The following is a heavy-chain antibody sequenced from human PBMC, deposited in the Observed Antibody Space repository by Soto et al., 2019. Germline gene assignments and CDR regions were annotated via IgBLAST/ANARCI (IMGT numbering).Heavy chain of an antibody. J-gene: IGHJ6*02. V-gene: IGHV3-23*01. D-gene: IGHD3-10*01. Sequence: PGGSLRLSGAASIFTFRNYGMSWVRQVPGKGLEWVSGISPTGEQRFYVDSVKGRFFISRDNSQNTLSLEMSNLRADDTAVYYCAKRYGSGSYRDFNSYYGMDIWGQGTSVTVSS. CDR1: IFTFRNYG. CDR3: AKRYGSGSYRDFNSYYGMDI. CDR2: ISPTGEQR.